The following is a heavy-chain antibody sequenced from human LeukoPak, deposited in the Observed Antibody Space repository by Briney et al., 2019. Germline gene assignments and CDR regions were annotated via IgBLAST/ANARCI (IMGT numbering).Heavy chain of an antibody. V-gene: IGHV1-3*01. J-gene: IGHJ4*02. Sequence: ASVKVSCKASGGTFSSYAISWVRQAPGQRLEWMGWINAGNGNTKYSQKFQGRVTITRDTSASTAYMELSSLRSEDTAVYYCARVRIAAAGTLGYWGQGTLVTVSS. CDR1: GGTFSSYA. CDR3: ARVRIAAAGTLGY. D-gene: IGHD6-13*01. CDR2: INAGNGNT.